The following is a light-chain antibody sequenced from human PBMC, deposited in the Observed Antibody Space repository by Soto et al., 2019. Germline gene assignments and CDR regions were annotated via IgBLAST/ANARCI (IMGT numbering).Light chain of an antibody. Sequence: QSVLTQPPSASGSPGQSVTISCTGTSSDVGGYNYVSWYQQRPGKAPKLMIYEVSKRPSGVPDRFSGSKSGNTASLIVSGLQAVDEADYYCCSYAGSSSLVFGGGTNLTVL. CDR1: SSDVGGYNY. CDR2: EVS. CDR3: CSYAGSSSLV. V-gene: IGLV2-8*01. J-gene: IGLJ3*02.